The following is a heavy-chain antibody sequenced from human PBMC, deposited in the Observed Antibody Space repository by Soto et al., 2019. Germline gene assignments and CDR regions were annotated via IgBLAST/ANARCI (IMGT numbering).Heavy chain of an antibody. CDR3: ARDKDSSGYSEVEGNYYYGMDV. Sequence: GASVKVSCKASGYTFTSCYMHWVRQAPGQGLEWMGIINPSGGSTSYAQKFQGRVTMTRDTSTSTVYMELSSLRSEDAAVYYCARDKDSSGYSEVEGNYYYGMDVWGQGTTVTVSS. CDR2: INPSGGST. CDR1: GYTFTSCY. J-gene: IGHJ6*02. V-gene: IGHV1-46*01. D-gene: IGHD3-22*01.